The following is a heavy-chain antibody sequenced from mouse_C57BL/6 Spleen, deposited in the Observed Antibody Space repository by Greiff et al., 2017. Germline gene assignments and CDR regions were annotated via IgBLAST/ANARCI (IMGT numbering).Heavy chain of an antibody. V-gene: IGHV3-6*01. CDR3: ARNGSSIWFAY. CDR1: GYSITSGYY. J-gene: IGHJ3*01. Sequence: EVQLQESGPGLVKPSPSLSLTCSVTGYSITSGYYWNWIRQFPGNKLEWMGYIHYDGSNNYNPSLKNRISITRDTSKNQFFLKLHSVTTEDTATYYCARNGSSIWFAYWGQGTLVTVSA. CDR2: IHYDGSN. D-gene: IGHD1-1*01.